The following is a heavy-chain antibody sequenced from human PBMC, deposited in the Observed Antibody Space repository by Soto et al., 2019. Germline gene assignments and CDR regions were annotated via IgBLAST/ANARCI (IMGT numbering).Heavy chain of an antibody. J-gene: IGHJ6*02. D-gene: IGHD6-13*01. Sequence: QVQLVQSGAEVKKPGSSVKVSCKASGGTFSSYAISWVRQAPGQGLDWMGGIIPIFGTANYAQKFQGRVKITADESTSTAYMELSSLRSEDTAVYYCERAIAAAVGYYYYGMDVWGQGTTVTVSS. V-gene: IGHV1-69*01. CDR3: ERAIAAAVGYYYYGMDV. CDR2: IIPIFGTA. CDR1: GGTFSSYA.